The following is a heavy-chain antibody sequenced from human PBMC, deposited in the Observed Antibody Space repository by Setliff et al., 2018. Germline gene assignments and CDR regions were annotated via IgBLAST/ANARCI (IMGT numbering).Heavy chain of an antibody. J-gene: IGHJ5*02. Sequence: PGGSLRLSCVASSFNLANYAVTWVRQAPGKGLEWVSSIHSDGITTYYADSVKGRFTISRDNSRNTLSLQMNSLRAEDTASYYCARDPNGDYVGAFDPWGQGILVTVSS. CDR1: SFNLANYA. CDR3: ARDPNGDYVGAFDP. CDR2: IHSDGITT. V-gene: IGHV3-23*01. D-gene: IGHD4-17*01.